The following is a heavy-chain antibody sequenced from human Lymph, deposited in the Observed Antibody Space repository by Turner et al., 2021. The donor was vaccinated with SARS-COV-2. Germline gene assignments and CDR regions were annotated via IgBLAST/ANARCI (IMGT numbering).Heavy chain of an antibody. D-gene: IGHD4-17*01. V-gene: IGHV3-53*01. CDR3: ARVLPYGDYFDY. Sequence: EVQLVESGGGLIQPGGSLRLSCAASGFTVSSNYMTWVRQAPGKGLEWVSLIHSGGSTYYADSVKGRFTISRDNSKNTLYLQMNSLRADDTAVYYCARVLPYGDYFDYWGQGTLVTVSS. J-gene: IGHJ4*02. CDR1: GFTVSSNY. CDR2: IHSGGST.